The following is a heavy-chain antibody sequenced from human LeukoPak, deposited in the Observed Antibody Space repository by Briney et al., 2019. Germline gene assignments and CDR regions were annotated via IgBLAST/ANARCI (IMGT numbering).Heavy chain of an antibody. CDR3: AREEDSSSSCFDY. V-gene: IGHV3-30-3*01. CDR2: ISYDGSDK. CDR1: GFTFSSYA. Sequence: GGSLRLSCAASGFTFSSYAMHWVRQAPGKGLEWVAVISYDGSDKYYADSVKGRFTISRDNSKNTLYLQMDSLRAEDTAVYYCAREEDSSSSCFDYWGQGTLVTVSS. D-gene: IGHD6-6*01. J-gene: IGHJ4*02.